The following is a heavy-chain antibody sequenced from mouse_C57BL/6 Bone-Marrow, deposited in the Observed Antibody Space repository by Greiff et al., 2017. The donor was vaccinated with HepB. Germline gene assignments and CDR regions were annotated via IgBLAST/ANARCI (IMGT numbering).Heavy chain of an antibody. CDR2: FYPGSGSI. CDR1: GYTFTEYT. Sequence: VQLQQSGAELVKPGASVKLSCKASGYTFTEYTIHWVKQRSGQGLEWIGWFYPGSGSIKYNEKFKDKATLTADKSSSTVYMELSRLTAEDSAVYFCARHEDKRPTMVTAVAYWGQGTLVTVSA. D-gene: IGHD2-9*01. J-gene: IGHJ3*01. CDR3: ARHEDKRPTMVTAVAY. V-gene: IGHV1-62-2*01.